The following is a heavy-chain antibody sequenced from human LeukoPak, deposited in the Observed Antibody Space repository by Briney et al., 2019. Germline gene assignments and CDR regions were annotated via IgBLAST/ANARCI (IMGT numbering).Heavy chain of an antibody. Sequence: PGGSLRLSCAAAGFSLEDYAMHWVRQAPGKGLEWVSSISWDGRNMAYADSVKGRFTISRDNARNSLYLQMNSLRTEDTALYYCIKDMGFDLLKDAFDLWGQGILVTVSS. CDR2: ISWDGRNM. V-gene: IGHV3-9*01. D-gene: IGHD2-15*01. CDR1: GFSLEDYA. CDR3: IKDMGFDLLKDAFDL. J-gene: IGHJ3*01.